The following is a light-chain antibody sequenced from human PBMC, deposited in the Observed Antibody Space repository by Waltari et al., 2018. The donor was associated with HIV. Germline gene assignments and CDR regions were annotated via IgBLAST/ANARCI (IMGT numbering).Light chain of an antibody. CDR2: DDS. CDR3: QVWHIHSDHVL. Sequence: SYVLTQPPSVSLAPGQTARITCGGDNIQSKSVHWYQQKPGQAPVLVVQDDSDRPSGIPERFSGSNSGKTATLTISRVEAGDEADYYCQVWHIHSDHVLFGGGTKLTVL. J-gene: IGLJ2*01. CDR1: NIQSKS. V-gene: IGLV3-21*02.